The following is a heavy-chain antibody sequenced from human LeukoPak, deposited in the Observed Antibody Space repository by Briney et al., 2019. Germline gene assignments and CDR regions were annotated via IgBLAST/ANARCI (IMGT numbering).Heavy chain of an antibody. CDR3: AKERGSLPAGQNRFDY. V-gene: IGHV3-23*01. J-gene: IGHJ4*02. D-gene: IGHD2-2*01. CDR2: ISGGGDNT. Sequence: GGSLRLSCAASGFTFSSYAVSWVRQAPGKGLEWVSAISGGGDNTYYADSVKGRFTFSRDNSKNTLYLHMNSLRAEDTAVYYCAKERGSLPAGQNRFDYWGQGTLVTVSS. CDR1: GFTFSSYA.